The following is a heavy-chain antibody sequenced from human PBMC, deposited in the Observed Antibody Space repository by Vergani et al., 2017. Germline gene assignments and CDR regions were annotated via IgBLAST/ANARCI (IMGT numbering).Heavy chain of an antibody. CDR3: AKDIAFSGSYTGSFYYGMDV. D-gene: IGHD1-26*01. J-gene: IGHJ6*02. Sequence: EVQLVESGGGLVQPGRSLRLSCAASGFTFDDYAMHWVRQAPGKGLEWVSGISWNSGSIGYADSVKGRFTISRDNAKNSLYLQMNSLRAEDTALYYCAKDIAFSGSYTGSFYYGMDVWGQGTTVTVSS. CDR1: GFTFDDYA. CDR2: ISWNSGSI. V-gene: IGHV3-9*01.